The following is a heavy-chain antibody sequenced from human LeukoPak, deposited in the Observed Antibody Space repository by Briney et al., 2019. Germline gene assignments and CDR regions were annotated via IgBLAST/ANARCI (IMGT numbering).Heavy chain of an antibody. CDR3: ARDEDSNYSYYYYYGMDV. Sequence: ASVKVSCKASGYTFTCYDINWVRHATGQGLEWMGWTNPNSGNTGTAQTFQGRVTMTSNTSISTAYMELSSLRSEDTAVYYCARDEDSNYSYYYYYGMDVWGQGTTVTVSS. CDR1: GYTFTCYD. D-gene: IGHD4-11*01. V-gene: IGHV1-8*01. J-gene: IGHJ6*02. CDR2: TNPNSGNT.